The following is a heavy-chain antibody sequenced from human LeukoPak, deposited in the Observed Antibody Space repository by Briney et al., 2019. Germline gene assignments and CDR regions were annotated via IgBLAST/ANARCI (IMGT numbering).Heavy chain of an antibody. V-gene: IGHV4-30-2*01. J-gene: IGHJ4*02. Sequence: SETLSLTCTVSGGSISSGGYYWSWIRQPPGKGLEWIGYIYHSGSTYYNPSLKSRVTISVDRSKNQFSLKLSSVTAADTAVYYCARVSTDTAISPWGQGTLVTVSS. CDR1: GGSISSGGYY. CDR3: ARVSTDTAISP. CDR2: IYHSGST. D-gene: IGHD5-18*01.